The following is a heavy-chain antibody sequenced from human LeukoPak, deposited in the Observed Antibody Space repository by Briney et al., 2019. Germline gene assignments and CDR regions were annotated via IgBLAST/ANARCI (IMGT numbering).Heavy chain of an antibody. J-gene: IGHJ6*03. CDR3: ARSYSSSQGYMDV. CDR1: GFTFSKFA. CDR2: ISGSGDAT. D-gene: IGHD6-13*01. V-gene: IGHV3-23*01. Sequence: GGSLRLSCAASGFTFSKFALSWVRQAPGKGLEWVSGISGSGDATYYASSVKGRFSISRDNSKDTVYLQMNSLRAEDTAVYYCARSYSSSQGYMDVWGKGTTVTVSS.